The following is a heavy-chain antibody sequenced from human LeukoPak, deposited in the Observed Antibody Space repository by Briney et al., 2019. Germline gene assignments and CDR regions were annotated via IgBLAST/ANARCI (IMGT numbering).Heavy chain of an antibody. J-gene: IGHJ4*02. CDR1: GFTFSSYA. V-gene: IGHV3-30*02. Sequence: PGGSLRLSCAASGFTFSSYAMSWVRQAPGKGLEWVAFIRYDGSNKYYADSVKGRFTISRDNSKNTLYLQMNSLRAEDTAVYYCATTLGGIAASSDYFDYWGQGTLVTVSS. CDR2: IRYDGSNK. D-gene: IGHD6-13*01. CDR3: ATTLGGIAASSDYFDY.